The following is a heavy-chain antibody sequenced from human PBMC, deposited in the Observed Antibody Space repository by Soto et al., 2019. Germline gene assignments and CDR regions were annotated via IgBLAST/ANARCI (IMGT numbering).Heavy chain of an antibody. CDR3: ASRVTILGMDV. J-gene: IGHJ6*02. V-gene: IGHV3-30-3*01. Sequence: GGSLRLSCAASGFTFSSYAMHWVRQAPGKGLEWVAVISYDGSNKYYADSVKGRFTISRDNSKNTLYLQMNSLRAEDTAVYYCASRVTILGMDVWGQGTTVTVS. CDR2: ISYDGSNK. D-gene: IGHD3-10*01. CDR1: GFTFSSYA.